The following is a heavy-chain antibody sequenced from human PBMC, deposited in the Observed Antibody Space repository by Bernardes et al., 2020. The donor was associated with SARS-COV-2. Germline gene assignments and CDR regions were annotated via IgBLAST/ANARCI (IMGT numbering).Heavy chain of an antibody. CDR1: GFDFSDHW. Sequence: GRSLRLSCAWSGFDFSDHWMTWVRQAPGKGLEWVDNIKRDGSETYYVDSVKGRFTISRDNAKNLVFLQMNSLRAEDTAVFYCARSAGMDVWGQGTMVTVSS. CDR2: IKRDGSET. V-gene: IGHV3-7*03. CDR3: ARSAGMDV. J-gene: IGHJ6*02.